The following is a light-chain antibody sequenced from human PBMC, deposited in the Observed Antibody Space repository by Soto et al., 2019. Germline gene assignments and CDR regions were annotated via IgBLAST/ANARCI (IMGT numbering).Light chain of an antibody. CDR2: EIS. Sequence: DIQMTQSPSSLSASAGERGTITCLASQGVRSSLDWYQQKPGKAPKRLIYEISSLQSGVPSRFSGSGSGTEFTLTISSLQPEDFAAYHCLQHNSYPFTFGPGTKVNI. CDR1: QGVRSS. CDR3: LQHNSYPFT. J-gene: IGKJ3*01. V-gene: IGKV1-17*01.